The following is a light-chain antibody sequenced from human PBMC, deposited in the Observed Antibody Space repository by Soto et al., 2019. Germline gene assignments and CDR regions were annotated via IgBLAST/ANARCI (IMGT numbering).Light chain of an antibody. CDR3: QQYGSSPH. J-gene: IGKJ2*01. V-gene: IGKV3-20*01. Sequence: EIVLTQSPGTLSLSPGERATLSCRASQSVSSSYLAWYQQKPGQAPRLLIYGASSRATGIPDRFRGSGSGTDLTLTISRLEPEDFAVYYCQQYGSSPHFGQGTKLEIK. CDR2: GAS. CDR1: QSVSSSY.